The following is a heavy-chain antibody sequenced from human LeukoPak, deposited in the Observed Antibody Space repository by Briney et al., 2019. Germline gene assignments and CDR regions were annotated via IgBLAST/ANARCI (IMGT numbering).Heavy chain of an antibody. V-gene: IGHV3-30-3*01. D-gene: IGHD1-14*01. CDR1: GLTFSSHA. CDR2: ISHDGSDR. Sequence: PGGSLRLSCAASGLTFSSHAMHWVRQAPGKGLEWVAVISHDGSDRHYTDSVKGRLTISRDNSRNTLYLQMNSLRAEDTAVYYCAREPGPGYFDYWGQGTLVTVSS. J-gene: IGHJ4*02. CDR3: AREPGPGYFDY.